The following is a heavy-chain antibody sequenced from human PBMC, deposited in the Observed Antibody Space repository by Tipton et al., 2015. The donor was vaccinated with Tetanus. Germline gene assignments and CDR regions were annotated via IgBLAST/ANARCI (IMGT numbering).Heavy chain of an antibody. V-gene: IGHV3-11*01. CDR3: AKDYGYCSGGCAVRGDCQH. J-gene: IGHJ1*01. CDR2: ISSSGSTI. CDR1: GFTFSDYY. D-gene: IGHD2-15*01. Sequence: SLRLSCAASGFTFSDYYMSWIRQAPGKGLEWVSYISSSGSTIYYADSVKGLFTISRYNSKNTLYLQMNSLRAKDTAVYYCAKDYGYCSGGCAVRGDCQHWGQGTLVTVSS.